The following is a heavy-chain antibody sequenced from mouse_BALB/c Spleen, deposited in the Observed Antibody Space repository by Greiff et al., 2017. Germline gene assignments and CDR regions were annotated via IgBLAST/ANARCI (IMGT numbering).Heavy chain of an antibody. Sequence: EVQGVESGGGLVQPGGSRKLSCAASGFTFSSFGMHWVRQAPEKGLEWVAYISSGSSTIYYADTVKGRFTISRDNPKNTLFLQMTSLRSEDTAMYYCAVRDYFDYWGQGTTLTVSS. CDR2: ISSGSSTI. V-gene: IGHV5-17*02. CDR1: GFTFSSFG. CDR3: AVRDYFDY. D-gene: IGHD3-3*01. J-gene: IGHJ2*01.